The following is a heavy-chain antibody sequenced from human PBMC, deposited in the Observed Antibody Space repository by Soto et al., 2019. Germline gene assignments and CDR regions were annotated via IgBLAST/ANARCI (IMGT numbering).Heavy chain of an antibody. J-gene: IGHJ4*02. CDR1: GFTFSTYT. CDR3: AKARRHDCIWCFES. CDR2: ITQTETGT. Sequence: PGGSLRLSCAASGFTFSTYTMNWVRQAPGKGLEWVSGITQTETGTHYADSVKGRFTISRDNSKNMLFLQMNSLRVDDTAVYYCAKARRHDCIWCFESWGQGTLVTVSS. D-gene: IGHD3-22*01. V-gene: IGHV3-23*01.